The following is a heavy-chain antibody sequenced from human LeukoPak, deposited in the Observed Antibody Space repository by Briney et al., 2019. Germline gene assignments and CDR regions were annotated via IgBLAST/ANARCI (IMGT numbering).Heavy chain of an antibody. D-gene: IGHD1-26*01. V-gene: IGHV1-2*02. CDR3: ARVMWDGDYFDY. CDR2: INPNSGGT. Sequence: GASVNVSCQASGYTFTGYYMHWVRQAPRPGLEWMGWINPNSGGTNYAQKFQGRVTMTRDTSISTAYMELSRLRSDDTAVYYCARVMWDGDYFDYWGQGTLVTVSS. CDR1: GYTFTGYY. J-gene: IGHJ4*02.